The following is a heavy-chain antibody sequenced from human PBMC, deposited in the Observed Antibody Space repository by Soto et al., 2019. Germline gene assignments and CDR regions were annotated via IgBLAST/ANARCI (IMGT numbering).Heavy chain of an antibody. V-gene: IGHV1-18*04. CDR3: ARDPLYCSGGSCHPLADAFDI. CDR2: ISAYNGNT. J-gene: IGHJ3*02. Sequence: VASVKVSCKASGYTFTSYGISWVRQAPGQGLEWMGWISAYNGNTNYAQKLQGRVTMTTDTSTSTAYMELRSLRSDDTAVYYCARDPLYCSGGSCHPLADAFDIWGQGTMVTVSS. D-gene: IGHD2-15*01. CDR1: GYTFTSYG.